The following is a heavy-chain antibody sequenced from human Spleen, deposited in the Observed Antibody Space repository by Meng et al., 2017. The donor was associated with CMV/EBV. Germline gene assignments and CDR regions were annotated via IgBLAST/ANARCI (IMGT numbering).Heavy chain of an antibody. D-gene: IGHD3-10*01. CDR2: INWNGGST. CDR3: AKEVFRGAFSAFDI. V-gene: IGHV3-23*01. Sequence: GESLKISCAASGFTFSSFEMSWVRQAPGKGLEWVAGINWNGGSTSYADSVEGRFTISRDNSGKMVHLQMNSLRIEDTAVYYCAKEVFRGAFSAFDIWGQGTTVTVSS. J-gene: IGHJ3*02. CDR1: GFTFSSFE.